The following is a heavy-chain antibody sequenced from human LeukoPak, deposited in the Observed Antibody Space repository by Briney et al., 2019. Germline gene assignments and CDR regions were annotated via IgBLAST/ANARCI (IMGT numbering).Heavy chain of an antibody. CDR1: GGTFSSYA. D-gene: IGHD1-26*01. V-gene: IGHV1-69*06. Sequence: GASVKVSCKASGGTFSSYAISWVRQAPGQGLEWMGGIIPIFGTANYAQKFQGRVTITADKSTSTAYMELSSLRSEDTAVYYCARVVVGATRYYFDYWGQGTLVTVSS. J-gene: IGHJ4*02. CDR2: IIPIFGTA. CDR3: ARVVVGATRYYFDY.